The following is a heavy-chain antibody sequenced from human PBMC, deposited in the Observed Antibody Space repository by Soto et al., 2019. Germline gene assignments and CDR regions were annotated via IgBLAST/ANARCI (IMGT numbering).Heavy chain of an antibody. V-gene: IGHV3-9*01. CDR1: GSTFDDYA. J-gene: IGHJ4*02. D-gene: IGHD3-22*01. CDR3: AKGPYDSSGYYNFDY. Sequence: LRRSCAASGSTFDDYAMHWVRQSPGKGLEWVSGISWNSAAIGYADSVRGRFSISRDNAKNSLYLQMNSLRAEDTALYYCAKGPYDSSGYYNFDYWGQGTLVTVSS. CDR2: ISWNSAAI.